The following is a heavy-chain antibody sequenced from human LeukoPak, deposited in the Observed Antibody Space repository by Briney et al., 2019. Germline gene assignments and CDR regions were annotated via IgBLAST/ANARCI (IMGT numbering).Heavy chain of an antibody. D-gene: IGHD3-22*01. Sequence: PGGSLGLSCAASGFTFDDYGMSWVRQAPGKGLEWVSGINWNGGSTGYADSVKGRFTIHRDNAKNSLYLQMNSLRAEDTALYYCARVGHYDSSGYWGYWGQGTLVTVSS. CDR1: GFTFDDYG. CDR2: INWNGGST. J-gene: IGHJ4*02. CDR3: ARVGHYDSSGYWGY. V-gene: IGHV3-20*04.